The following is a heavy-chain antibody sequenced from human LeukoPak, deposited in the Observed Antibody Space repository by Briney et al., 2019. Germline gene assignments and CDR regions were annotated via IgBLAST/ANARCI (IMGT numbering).Heavy chain of an antibody. Sequence: SVKVSCKASGGTFSSYAISWVRQAPGQGLEWMGRVIPILGIANYAQKFQGRVTITADKSTSTAYMELSSLRSEDTAVYYCASGRGRLTYYYYYGMDVWGQGTTVTVSS. D-gene: IGHD4/OR15-4a*01. J-gene: IGHJ6*02. CDR1: GGTFSSYA. CDR3: ASGRGRLTYYYYYGMDV. V-gene: IGHV1-69*04. CDR2: VIPILGIA.